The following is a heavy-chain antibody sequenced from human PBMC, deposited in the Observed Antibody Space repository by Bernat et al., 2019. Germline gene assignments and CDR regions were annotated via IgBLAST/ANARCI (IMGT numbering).Heavy chain of an antibody. D-gene: IGHD6-13*01. V-gene: IGHV3-72*01. J-gene: IGHJ4*02. CDR2: IRNKANSYTT. Sequence: EVQLVESGGGLVQPGGSLRLSCAGSGFTFSDHYMDWVRQAPGKGLEWVGRIRNKANSYTTEYDASVKGRFTISRDASKSSLSLQMNSLKTEDTAVYYCARVHSSTYSRDYLDYWGQGTLVTVSS. CDR1: GFTFSDHY. CDR3: ARVHSSTYSRDYLDY.